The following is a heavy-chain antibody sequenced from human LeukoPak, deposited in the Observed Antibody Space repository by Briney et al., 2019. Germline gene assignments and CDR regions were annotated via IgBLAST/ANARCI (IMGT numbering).Heavy chain of an antibody. J-gene: IGHJ4*02. Sequence: SETLSLTCTVSGGSISPYYWSWLRQPPGKGLEWIGFIHYSGSTHYKSSLKSRVTISVDTSKNQFSLRLSSVTAADTAVYYCARHFDTSPHYFDYRGQGSLVTVSS. CDR3: ARHFDTSPHYFDY. CDR2: IHYSGST. D-gene: IGHD3-9*01. CDR1: GGSISPYY. V-gene: IGHV4-59*08.